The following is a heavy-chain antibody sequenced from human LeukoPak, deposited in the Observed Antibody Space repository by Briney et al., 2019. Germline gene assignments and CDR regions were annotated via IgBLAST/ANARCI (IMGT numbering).Heavy chain of an antibody. CDR3: ARLGYGSGSYSNRLDY. CDR1: GGTFSSYA. J-gene: IGHJ4*02. CDR2: IIPIFGTA. D-gene: IGHD3-10*01. V-gene: IGHV1-69*05. Sequence: GASVKVSCKASGGTFSSYAISWVRQAPGQELEWMGGIIPIFGTANYAQKFQGRVTITTDESTSTAYMELSSLRSEDTAVYYCARLGYGSGSYSNRLDYWGQGTLVTVSS.